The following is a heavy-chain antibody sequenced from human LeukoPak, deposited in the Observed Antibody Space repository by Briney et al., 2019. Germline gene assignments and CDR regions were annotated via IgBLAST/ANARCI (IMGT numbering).Heavy chain of an antibody. CDR3: ARSDGWS. CDR2: IYHSGST. V-gene: IGHV4-38-2*02. CDR1: GYSISSGYY. J-gene: IGHJ3*01. D-gene: IGHD2-15*01. Sequence: SETLSLTCTVSGYSISSGYYWGWIRQPPGKGLEWIGSIYHSGSTYYNPSLKSRVTISVDTSKNQFSLKLSSVTAADTAVYYCARSDGWSWAQGTMVTVSS.